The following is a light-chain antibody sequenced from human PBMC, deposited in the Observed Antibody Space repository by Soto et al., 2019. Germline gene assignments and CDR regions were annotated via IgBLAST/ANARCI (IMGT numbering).Light chain of an antibody. Sequence: EVVLTQSPGTLSLSPGERATLSCRASQSVSSNFLAWYQQKPGQAPRLLMYGASSRATNIPARFSGSGSGTDFTLTISRLESEDFAVYYCQQYGSSPETFGQGPKVDIK. CDR3: QQYGSSPET. CDR1: QSVSSNF. V-gene: IGKV3-20*01. CDR2: GAS. J-gene: IGKJ1*01.